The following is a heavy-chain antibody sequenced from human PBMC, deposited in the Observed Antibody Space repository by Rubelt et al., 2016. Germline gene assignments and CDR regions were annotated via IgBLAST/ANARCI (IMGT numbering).Heavy chain of an antibody. CDR2: IFYSGCP. D-gene: IGHD3-22*01. CDR3: ARADSSYYPFDY. CDR1: GGSISRSY. Sequence: QLQLQESGPGLVKPSETLSLTCNVSGGSISRSYWNWIRQSPGKGLVWCGYIFYSGCPTSSPSLQGRVPISVETSTNQFSLRRRSVTAADTAVYYCARADSSYYPFDYWGQGTLVTVSS. V-gene: IGHV4-59*01. J-gene: IGHJ4*02.